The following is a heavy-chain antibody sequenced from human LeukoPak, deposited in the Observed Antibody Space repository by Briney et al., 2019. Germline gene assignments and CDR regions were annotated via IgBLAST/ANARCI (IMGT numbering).Heavy chain of an antibody. CDR1: GFTFITYS. CDR3: ARGYTYGDQTGAFDI. CDR2: ISTGGSST. Sequence: PGGSLRLSCAASGFTFITYSMNWVRQAPGKGLEWVSYISTGGSSTYYADSVKGRLTISRDNANNSLYLQMNSLRAEDTAVYYCARGYTYGDQTGAFDIWGQGTMVSASS. J-gene: IGHJ3*02. V-gene: IGHV3-48*01. D-gene: IGHD5-18*01.